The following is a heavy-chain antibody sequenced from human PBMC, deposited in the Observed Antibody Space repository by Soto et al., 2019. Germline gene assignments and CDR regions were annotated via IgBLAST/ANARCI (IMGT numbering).Heavy chain of an antibody. CDR2: MNPNSGNT. Sequence: ALVKVACKASGYTFTSYDINWGRQENGQGLEWMGWMNPNSGNTGYAQKFQGRVTMTRNTSISTAYMELSSLRSEDTAVYYCARGTYDFWSGYYPDYYYYYYMDVWGKGTTVTVSS. J-gene: IGHJ6*03. V-gene: IGHV1-8*01. CDR3: ARGTYDFWSGYYPDYYYYYYMDV. CDR1: GYTFTSYD. D-gene: IGHD3-3*01.